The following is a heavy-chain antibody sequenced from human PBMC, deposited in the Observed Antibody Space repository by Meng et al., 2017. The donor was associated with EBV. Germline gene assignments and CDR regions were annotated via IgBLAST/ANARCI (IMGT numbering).Heavy chain of an antibody. CDR2: IGYDETNK. CDR3: ATAGDYEGYSDY. V-gene: IGHV3-33*01. CDR1: GFTLCWTG. Sequence: LVGPGAGFVPTGRSPRLSRRASGFTLCWTGMDWCRQATGKRLEWVAVIGYDETNKYYGDSAKGRSTISRDNSKNTPYLQMTSLTADDTAVYYFATAGDYEGYSDYWGQGPLVTVSS. D-gene: IGHD4-17*01. J-gene: IGHJ4*02.